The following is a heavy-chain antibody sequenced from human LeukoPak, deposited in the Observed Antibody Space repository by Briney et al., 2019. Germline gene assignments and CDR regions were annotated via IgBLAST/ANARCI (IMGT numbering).Heavy chain of an antibody. J-gene: IGHJ5*02. V-gene: IGHV4-34*01. CDR1: GGSFSGYY. Sequence: SETLSLTCAVYGGSFSGYYWSWIRQPPGKGLEWIGEINHSGSTNYNPSLKSRVTISVDTSKNQFSLKLSSVTAADTAVYYCASERYYYGSGSYYRWGQGTLVTVSS. D-gene: IGHD3-10*01. CDR3: ASERYYYGSGSYYR. CDR2: INHSGST.